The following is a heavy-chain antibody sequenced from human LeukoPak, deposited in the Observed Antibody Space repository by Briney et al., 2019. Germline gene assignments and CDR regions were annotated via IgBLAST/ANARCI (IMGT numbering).Heavy chain of an antibody. D-gene: IGHD6-13*01. CDR1: GYTFTSYD. Sequence: ASVKVSCKASGYTFTSYDINWVRQATGQGLEWMGWMNPNSGNTGYAQKFQGRVTMARNTSIGTAYMELSSLRSEDTAVYYCARGGFGRSSSRYENDYWGQGTLVTVSS. J-gene: IGHJ4*02. V-gene: IGHV1-8*01. CDR3: ARGGFGRSSSRYENDY. CDR2: MNPNSGNT.